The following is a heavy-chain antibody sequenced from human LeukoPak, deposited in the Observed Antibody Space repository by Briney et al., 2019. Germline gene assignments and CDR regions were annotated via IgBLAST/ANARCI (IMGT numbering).Heavy chain of an antibody. J-gene: IGHJ5*02. CDR2: INTNTGNP. CDR1: GYTFTGYY. V-gene: IGHV7-4-1*02. Sequence: ASVKVSCKASGYTFTGYYMHWVRQAPGQGLEWMGWINTNTGNPTYAQGFTGRFVFSLDTSVSTAYLQISSLKAEDTAVYYCARRKAYYGSGSYSKGGYWFDPWGRGTLVTVSS. D-gene: IGHD3-10*01. CDR3: ARRKAYYGSGSYSKGGYWFDP.